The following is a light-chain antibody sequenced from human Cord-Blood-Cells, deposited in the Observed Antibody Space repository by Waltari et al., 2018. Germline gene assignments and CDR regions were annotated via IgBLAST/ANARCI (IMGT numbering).Light chain of an antibody. Sequence: QSALTQPASVSRSPGHSLTISCTGTSSDAVGDNYVSLYQQHPGKAPKLRINDVSNRPSGISNRVSGSKARHAGSLTISGHQAEDEADYYCSSYTSSSTWVCGRGTKLTVL. CDR1: SSDAVGDNY. V-gene: IGLV2-14*03. CDR3: SSYTSSSTWV. CDR2: DVS. J-gene: IGLJ3*02.